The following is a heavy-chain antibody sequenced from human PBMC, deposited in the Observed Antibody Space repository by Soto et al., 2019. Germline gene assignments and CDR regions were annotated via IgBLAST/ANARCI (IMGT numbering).Heavy chain of an antibody. CDR3: AKCSSSFPDY. J-gene: IGHJ4*02. CDR2: ISGSGGST. D-gene: IGHD6-13*01. V-gene: IGHV3-23*01. CDR1: GFTFSSYA. Sequence: ETLRLSCAASGFTFSSYAMSWVRQAPGKGLEWVSAISGSGGSTYYADSVKGRFTISRDNSKNTLYLQMNSLRAEDTAVYYCAKCSSSFPDYWGQGTLVTVSS.